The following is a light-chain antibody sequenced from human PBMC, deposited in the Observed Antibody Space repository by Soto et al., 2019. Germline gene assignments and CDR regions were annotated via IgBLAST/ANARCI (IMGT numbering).Light chain of an antibody. CDR2: NTN. Sequence: QSVLTQPPSASGTPGQRGTISCSGSDSNIGRPTVNWYQQLPGSAPRVLIYNTNQRPSGVPGRFSGSRSGTSASLAISGLQSEDEAEYYCSAWDGSLNGYVFGTGTKLTVL. V-gene: IGLV1-44*01. CDR3: SAWDGSLNGYV. J-gene: IGLJ1*01. CDR1: DSNIGRPT.